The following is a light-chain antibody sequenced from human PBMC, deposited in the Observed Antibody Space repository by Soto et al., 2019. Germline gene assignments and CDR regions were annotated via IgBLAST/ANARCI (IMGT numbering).Light chain of an antibody. CDR2: GAS. CDR3: QHYGSSLLFT. Sequence: EIVLTQSPGILSLSPGERATLSCRASQSVSSSYLAWYQQKPGQAPRLLIYGASSRATGIPDRFSGSGSGTDFTLTISRLEPEDFAVYYCQHYGSSLLFTFGPGTKVDIK. J-gene: IGKJ3*01. CDR1: QSVSSSY. V-gene: IGKV3-20*01.